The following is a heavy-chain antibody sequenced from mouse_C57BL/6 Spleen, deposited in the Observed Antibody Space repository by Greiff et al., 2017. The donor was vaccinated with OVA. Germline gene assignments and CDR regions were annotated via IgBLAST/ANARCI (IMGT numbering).Heavy chain of an antibody. V-gene: IGHV1-36*01. CDR3: ARSDYYGSSLYYFDY. CDR2: VYPYNGGT. Sequence: VQLQQSGPVLVKPGPSVKISCKASGFTFTDYYMHWVKQSHGKSLEWIGLVYPYNGGTSYNQKFKGKATLTVDTSSSTAYMELNSLTSEDSAVYYGARSDYYGSSLYYFDYWGQGTTRTVSS. J-gene: IGHJ2*01. D-gene: IGHD1-1*01. CDR1: GFTFTDYY.